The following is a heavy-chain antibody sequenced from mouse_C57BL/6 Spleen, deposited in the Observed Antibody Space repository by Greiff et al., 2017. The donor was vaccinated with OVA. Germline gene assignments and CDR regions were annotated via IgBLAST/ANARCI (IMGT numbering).Heavy chain of an antibody. J-gene: IGHJ3*01. Sequence: VKLMESGAELARPGASVKLSCKASGYTFTSYGISWVKQRTGQGLEWIGEIYPRSGNTYYNEKFKGKATLTADKSSSTAYMELRSLTSEDSAVYFCARWLITTETGFAYWGQGTLVTVSA. V-gene: IGHV1-81*01. D-gene: IGHD1-1*01. CDR1: GYTFTSYG. CDR3: ARWLITTETGFAY. CDR2: IYPRSGNT.